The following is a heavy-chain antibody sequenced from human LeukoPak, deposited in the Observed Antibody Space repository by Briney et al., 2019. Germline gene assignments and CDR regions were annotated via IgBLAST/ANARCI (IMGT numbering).Heavy chain of an antibody. CDR3: ARLESGVLGDPYYYDSSGYYYRGYFDN. V-gene: IGHV4-59*08. D-gene: IGHD3-22*01. Sequence: SETLSPTCTVSGGSIGRYYWSWIRRPPGKGLEWIGYLYDSGSTKYNPSLKSRVTISADTSKDQFSLKLSSVTAADTAVYYCARLESGVLGDPYYYDSSGYYYRGYFDNWGQGTLVTVSS. J-gene: IGHJ4*02. CDR1: GGSIGRYY. CDR2: LYDSGST.